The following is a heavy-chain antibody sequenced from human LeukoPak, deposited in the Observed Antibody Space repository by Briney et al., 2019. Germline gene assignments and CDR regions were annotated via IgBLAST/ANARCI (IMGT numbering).Heavy chain of an antibody. CDR1: GWIFPCYG. Sequence: GSAVKESFKCCGWIFPCYGFDWVRPAGGQGLDWMGWISAYNGNTNYAQKLQGRVTMTTDTSTSTAYMELRSLRSDDTAVYYCARMAEDDYGDYGYWGQGTLVTVSS. D-gene: IGHD4-17*01. CDR2: ISAYNGNT. J-gene: IGHJ4*02. CDR3: ARMAEDDYGDYGY. V-gene: IGHV1-18*04.